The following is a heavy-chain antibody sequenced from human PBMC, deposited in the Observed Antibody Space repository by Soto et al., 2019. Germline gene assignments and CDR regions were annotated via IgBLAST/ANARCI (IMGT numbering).Heavy chain of an antibody. Sequence: PGGSLRLSYAASGFTFSSYSMNWVRQAPGKGLEWVSYISSSSSTIYYADSVKGRFTISRDNAKNSLYLQMNSLRDEDTAVYYCARDTQDDFWSGYYRDYWGQGTLVTVSS. D-gene: IGHD3-3*01. V-gene: IGHV3-48*02. J-gene: IGHJ4*02. CDR2: ISSSSSTI. CDR3: ARDTQDDFWSGYYRDY. CDR1: GFTFSSYS.